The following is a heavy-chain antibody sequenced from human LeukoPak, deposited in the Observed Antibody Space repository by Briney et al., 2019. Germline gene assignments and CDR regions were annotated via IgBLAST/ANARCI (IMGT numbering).Heavy chain of an antibody. J-gene: IGHJ6*03. Sequence: PSETLSLTCTASGGSISSYYWSWIRQPPGKGLEWIGYIYYSGSTNYNPSLKSRVTISVDTSKNQFSLKLSSVTAADTAVYYCATYSSGWYNKGYYYYMDVWGKGTTVTVSS. CDR3: ATYSSGWYNKGYYYYMDV. V-gene: IGHV4-59*01. CDR1: GGSISSYY. D-gene: IGHD6-19*01. CDR2: IYYSGST.